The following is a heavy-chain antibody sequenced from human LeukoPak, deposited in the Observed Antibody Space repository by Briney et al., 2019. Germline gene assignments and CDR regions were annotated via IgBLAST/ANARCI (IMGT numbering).Heavy chain of an antibody. J-gene: IGHJ6*03. Sequence: SETLSLTCTVSSGSISSYYWSWIRQPPGKGLEWIGYIYYSGSTNYNPSLKSRVTISVDTSKNQFSLKLSSVTAADTAVYYCATSTRYDSSGYYYPYYYYYMDVWGKGTTVTVSS. D-gene: IGHD3-22*01. CDR3: ATSTRYDSSGYYYPYYYYYMDV. V-gene: IGHV4-59*01. CDR2: IYYSGST. CDR1: SGSISSYY.